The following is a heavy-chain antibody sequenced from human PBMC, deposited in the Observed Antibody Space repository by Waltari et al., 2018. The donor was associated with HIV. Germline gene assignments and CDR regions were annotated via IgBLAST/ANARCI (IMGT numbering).Heavy chain of an antibody. CDR2: NFYSGST. CDR3: AREPGGYDNS. V-gene: IGHV4-4*02. D-gene: IGHD5-12*01. J-gene: IGHJ4*02. Sequence: QVQLQESGPGLVKPSGTLSLTCAASGGSINDNRWWGWVGQPPGRGRECFGENFYSGSTKFNPSLKGRVTISVDKSKSQYSLNLSSVTAADTAMYYCAREPGGYDNSWGQGSLVTVSS. CDR1: GGSINDNRW.